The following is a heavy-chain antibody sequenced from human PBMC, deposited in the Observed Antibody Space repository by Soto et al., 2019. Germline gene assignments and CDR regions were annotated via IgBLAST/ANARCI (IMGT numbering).Heavy chain of an antibody. D-gene: IGHD6-13*01. CDR1: GFTFNSSA. V-gene: IGHV3-23*01. Sequence: EVQLLEAGGGLVQPGGSLRLSCAASGFTFNSSAMSWVRQAPGKGLEWVSTTSGGAGSTYYADSVKGRFTISRDNSNNTLNLQMNSLRADVTAVYYCAKGRYRISWYDPYFDYWGQGTLVTVYS. CDR3: AKGRYRISWYDPYFDY. J-gene: IGHJ4*02. CDR2: TSGGAGST.